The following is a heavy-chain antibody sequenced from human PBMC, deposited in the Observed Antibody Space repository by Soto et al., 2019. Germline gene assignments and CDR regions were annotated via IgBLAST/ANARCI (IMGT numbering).Heavy chain of an antibody. CDR3: ARDTSYYYDNSGLNWFDP. Sequence: EVQLLESGGGLVQPGGSLRLSCAASGFTFSSYAMSWVRQAPGKGLEWVSAISGSGGSTYYADSVKGRFTISRDNSKSTLYLQMNSLRAEDTAVYYCARDTSYYYDNSGLNWFDPWGQGTLVTVSS. CDR2: ISGSGGST. D-gene: IGHD3-22*01. CDR1: GFTFSSYA. V-gene: IGHV3-23*01. J-gene: IGHJ5*02.